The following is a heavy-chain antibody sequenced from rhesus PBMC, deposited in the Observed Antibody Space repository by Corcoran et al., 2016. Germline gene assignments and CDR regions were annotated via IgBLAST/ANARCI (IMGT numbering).Heavy chain of an antibody. CDR3: AKDPVNTVTPLDY. J-gene: IGHJ4*01. CDR1: GFTFSSYG. Sequence: EVQLVETGGGLVQPGGSLKLSCAASGFTFSSYGMSWVRQAPGKGLEWVSVINSGGGSIYYADSVKGRFTISRDNSKNTLSLQMNSLRAEDTAVYYCAKDPVNTVTPLDYWGQGVLVTVSS. D-gene: IGHD4-23*01. V-gene: IGHV3S5*01. CDR2: INSGGGSI.